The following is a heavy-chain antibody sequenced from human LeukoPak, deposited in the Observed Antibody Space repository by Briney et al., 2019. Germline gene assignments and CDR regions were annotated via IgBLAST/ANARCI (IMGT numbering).Heavy chain of an antibody. V-gene: IGHV1-3*01. CDR2: INAGNGNT. D-gene: IGHD3-10*01. CDR3: ARVSPWSGWFDH. CDR1: GYTFTSYA. Sequence: ASVKVSCKASGYTFTSYAMHWVRQAPGQRLEWMGWINAGNGNTKYSQKFQVRVTITRDTSASTAYMELSSLRSEDTAVYYCARVSPWSGWFDHWGQGTLVTVSS. J-gene: IGHJ5*02.